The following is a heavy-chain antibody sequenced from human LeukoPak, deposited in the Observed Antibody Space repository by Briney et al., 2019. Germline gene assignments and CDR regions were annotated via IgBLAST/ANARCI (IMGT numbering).Heavy chain of an antibody. CDR3: ARDEKTDYYGSGSYWKMDV. Sequence: GASVKVSFKASGYTFTGYYMHWVRQAPGQGLEWMGWINPNSGGTNYAQKFQGRVTMTRDTSISTAYMELSRLRSDDTAVYYCARDEKTDYYGSGSYWKMDVWGQGTTVTVSS. D-gene: IGHD3-10*01. V-gene: IGHV1-2*02. J-gene: IGHJ6*02. CDR1: GYTFTGYY. CDR2: INPNSGGT.